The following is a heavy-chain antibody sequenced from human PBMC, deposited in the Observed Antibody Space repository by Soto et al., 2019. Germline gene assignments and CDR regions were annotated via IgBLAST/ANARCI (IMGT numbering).Heavy chain of an antibody. J-gene: IGHJ6*02. CDR1: GYTLTELS. V-gene: IGHV1-24*01. Sequence: ASVKVSCKVSGYTLTELSMHWVRQAPGKGLEWMGGFDPEDGETIYAQKFQGRVTMTEDTSTDTAYMELSSLRSEDTAVYYCATDTXFGVVTPRPYYYYGMDVWGQGTTVTVSS. CDR3: ATDTXFGVVTPRPYYYYGMDV. D-gene: IGHD3-3*01. CDR2: FDPEDGET.